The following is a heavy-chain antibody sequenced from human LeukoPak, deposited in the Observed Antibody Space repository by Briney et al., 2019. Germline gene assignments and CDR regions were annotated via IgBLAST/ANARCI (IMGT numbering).Heavy chain of an antibody. CDR2: INGGDGNT. CDR3: ARSYIVVVPAVYFDY. V-gene: IGHV1-3*01. D-gene: IGHD2-2*01. Sequence: ASVKVSCKTSGYTFSTCAIQWVRQAPGQRLEWMGWINGGDGNTKFSQKFQGRVTITRDTSASSSYMELSSLRSEDTAVYYCARSYIVVVPAVYFDYWGQGTLLTVSS. CDR1: GYTFSTCA. J-gene: IGHJ4*02.